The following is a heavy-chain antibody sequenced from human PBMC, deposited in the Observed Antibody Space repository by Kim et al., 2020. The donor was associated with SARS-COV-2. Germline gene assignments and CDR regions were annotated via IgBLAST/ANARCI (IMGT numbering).Heavy chain of an antibody. D-gene: IGHD2-15*01. Sequence: GGSLRLSCAASGFTFSSYDMHWVRQATGKGLEWVSAIGTAGDTYYPGSVKGRFTISRENAKNSLYLQMNSLRAGDTAVYYCARAGCSGGSCYDPERGGGYYYYGMDVWGQGTTVTVSS. CDR2: IGTAGDT. CDR3: ARAGCSGGSCYDPERGGGYYYYGMDV. V-gene: IGHV3-13*01. CDR1: GFTFSSYD. J-gene: IGHJ6*02.